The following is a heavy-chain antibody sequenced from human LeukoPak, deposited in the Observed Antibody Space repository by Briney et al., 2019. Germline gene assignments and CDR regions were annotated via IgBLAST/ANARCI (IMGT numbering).Heavy chain of an antibody. Sequence: GGSLRLSCAASGLTFSNYAMTWVRQAPGKGLEWVSGISDSGGSTYYADSVKGRFTISRDNSKNTLYLQMNSLRAEDTAVYYCAKDWSCDMWGQGTMVTVSS. V-gene: IGHV3-23*01. CDR1: GLTFSNYA. CDR2: ISDSGGST. CDR3: AKDWSCDM. J-gene: IGHJ3*02.